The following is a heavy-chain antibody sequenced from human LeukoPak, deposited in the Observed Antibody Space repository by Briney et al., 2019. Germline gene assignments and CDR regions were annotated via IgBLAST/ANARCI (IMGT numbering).Heavy chain of an antibody. J-gene: IGHJ4*02. CDR2: ISSSSSHI. V-gene: IGHV3-21*01. D-gene: IGHD3-22*01. CDR1: GFSFSNYW. Sequence: GGSLRLSCAASGFSFSNYWMSWVRQAPGKGLEWVSSISSSSSHIHSADSVKGRFTISRDNAKNSLYLQMNSLRAEDTAVYYCARDLYDSGGYSSPIDYWGQGTLVTVSS. CDR3: ARDLYDSGGYSSPIDY.